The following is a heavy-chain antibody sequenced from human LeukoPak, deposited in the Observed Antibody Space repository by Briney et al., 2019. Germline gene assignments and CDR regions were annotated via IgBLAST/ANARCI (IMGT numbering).Heavy chain of an antibody. D-gene: IGHD6-13*01. CDR1: GGSFGGYY. V-gene: IGHV4-34*01. CDR3: ARVEKKSSSWYGQGLNWFAP. CDR2: INHSGST. Sequence: SETLSLTCAVYGGSFGGYYWSWIRQPPGKGLEWIGEINHSGSTNYNPSLKSRVTISVDTSKNQFSLKLSSVTAADTAVYYCARVEKKSSSWYGQGLNWFAPWGQGTLVTVSS. J-gene: IGHJ5*02.